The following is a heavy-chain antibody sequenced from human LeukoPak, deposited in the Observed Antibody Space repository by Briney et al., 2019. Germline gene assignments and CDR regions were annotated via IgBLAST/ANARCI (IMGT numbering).Heavy chain of an antibody. CDR3: ARDRSPYYYDSSGYYFDY. J-gene: IGHJ4*02. V-gene: IGHV3-30*02. CDR1: GVTFSSYG. D-gene: IGHD3-22*01. Sequence: PGGSPRLSCAASGVTFSSYGMHWVRQAPGKGLEWVAFIRYDGSNKYYADSVKGRFTISRDNSKNTLYLQMNSLRAEDTAVYYCARDRSPYYYDSSGYYFDYWGQGTLVTVSS. CDR2: IRYDGSNK.